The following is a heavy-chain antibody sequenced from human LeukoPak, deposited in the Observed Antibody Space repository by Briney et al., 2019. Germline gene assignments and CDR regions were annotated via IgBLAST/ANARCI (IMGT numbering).Heavy chain of an antibody. D-gene: IGHD6-13*01. CDR2: IYSGGST. V-gene: IGHV3-53*01. Sequence: GGSLRLSCAASGFTVSSNYMSWVRHGPGRGLEWVSVIYSGGSTYYADSVKGRFTISRDNSKNTLYLQMNSLRAEDTAVYYCARMGLAAAFDYWGQGTLVTVSS. CDR3: ARMGLAAAFDY. CDR1: GFTVSSNY. J-gene: IGHJ4*02.